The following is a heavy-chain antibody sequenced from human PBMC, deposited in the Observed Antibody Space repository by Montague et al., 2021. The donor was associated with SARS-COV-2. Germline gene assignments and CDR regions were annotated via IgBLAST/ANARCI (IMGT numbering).Heavy chain of an antibody. Sequence: SETLSLTCTVSGGSISSSSYYRAWIRQPPGKGLEWIGSIYYRGSTYYNPSLKSRVFISVDTSENQLSLTLTSVTAADTAVYYCATQEDPSGWIPGPFDFWGQGTLLSVSS. CDR2: IYYRGST. CDR1: GGSISSSSYY. CDR3: ATQEDPSGWIPGPFDF. D-gene: IGHD6-19*01. J-gene: IGHJ4*02. V-gene: IGHV4-39*01.